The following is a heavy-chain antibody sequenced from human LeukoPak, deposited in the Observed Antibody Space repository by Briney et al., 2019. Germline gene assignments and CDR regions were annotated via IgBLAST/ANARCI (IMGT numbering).Heavy chain of an antibody. J-gene: IGHJ4*02. CDR2: IYYSGST. Sequence: SETLSLTCTVSGGSISSYYWSWIRQPPGKGLERIGYIYYSGSTNYNPSLKSRVTISVDTSKNQFSLKLSSVTAADTAVYYCAREIGDSSSWYPHRGHFDYWGQGTLVTVSS. CDR3: AREIGDSSSWYPHRGHFDY. CDR1: GGSISSYY. D-gene: IGHD6-13*01. V-gene: IGHV4-59*01.